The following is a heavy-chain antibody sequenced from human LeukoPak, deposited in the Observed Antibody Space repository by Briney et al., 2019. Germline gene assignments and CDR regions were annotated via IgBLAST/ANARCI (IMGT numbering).Heavy chain of an antibody. CDR1: GDSMSGYY. CDR3: ARVRVGITSYDF. CDR2: IYTTGST. D-gene: IGHD1-26*01. Sequence: SETLSLTCTVSGDSMSGYYWSWIRQPAGKGLEWIGRIYTTGSTNHNPSLKSRVTMSVDTSKNQFSLKLSSVTAADTAVYYCARVRVGITSYDFWGPGALVTVSS. V-gene: IGHV4-4*07. J-gene: IGHJ4*02.